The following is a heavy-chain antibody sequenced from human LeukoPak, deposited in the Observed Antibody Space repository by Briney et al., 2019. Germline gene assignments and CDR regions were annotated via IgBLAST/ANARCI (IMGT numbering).Heavy chain of an antibody. V-gene: IGHV3-30*02. J-gene: IGHJ5*02. CDR1: GFTFSSYG. CDR3: AKDPAAYGDYLNWFDP. Sequence: GGSLRLSCAASGFTFSSYGMHWVRQAPGKGLEWVAFIRYDGSNKYYADSVKGRFTTSRDNSKNTLYLQMNSLRAEDTAVYYCAKDPAAYGDYLNWFDPWGQGTLVTVSS. D-gene: IGHD4-17*01. CDR2: IRYDGSNK.